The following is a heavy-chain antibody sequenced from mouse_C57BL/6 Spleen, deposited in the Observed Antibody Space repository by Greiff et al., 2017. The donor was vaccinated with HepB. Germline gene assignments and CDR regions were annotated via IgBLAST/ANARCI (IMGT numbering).Heavy chain of an antibody. Sequence: EVQLQQSGPELVKPGASVKISCKASGYTFTDYYMNWVKQSHGKSLEWIGDINPNNGGTSYNQKFKGKDTLTVDKSSSTAYMELRSLTSEDSAVYYCARSEYYYGSWFAYWGQGTLVTVSA. CDR3: ARSEYYYGSWFAY. CDR2: INPNNGGT. J-gene: IGHJ3*01. D-gene: IGHD1-1*01. V-gene: IGHV1-26*01. CDR1: GYTFTDYY.